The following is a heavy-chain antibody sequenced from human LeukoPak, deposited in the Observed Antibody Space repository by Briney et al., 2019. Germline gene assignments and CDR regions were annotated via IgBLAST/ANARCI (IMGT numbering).Heavy chain of an antibody. J-gene: IGHJ5*02. Sequence: GGSLRLSCAASGFTFSSYSMNWVRQAPGKGLEWVSSISRSGTHIYYADSLKGRFTISRDNAKNSLYLQMNSLRAEDTAVYYCARVEECASFDPWGQGTLVTVSS. V-gene: IGHV3-21*01. D-gene: IGHD3-3*01. CDR1: GFTFSSYS. CDR2: ISRSGTHI. CDR3: ARVEECASFDP.